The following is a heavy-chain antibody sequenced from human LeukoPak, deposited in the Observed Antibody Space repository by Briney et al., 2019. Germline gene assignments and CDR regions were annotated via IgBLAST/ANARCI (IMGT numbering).Heavy chain of an antibody. J-gene: IGHJ4*02. V-gene: IGHV1-18*01. CDR2: ISAYNGNT. CDR3: ARVYYGSGSYVTWNDY. CDR1: GYTFPSYG. Sequence: ASVKVSCKASGYTFPSYGISWVRQAPGQGLEWMGWISAYNGNTNYAQKLQGRVTMTTDTSTSTAYMELRSLRSDDTAVYYCARVYYGSGSYVTWNDYWGQGTLVTVSS. D-gene: IGHD3-10*01.